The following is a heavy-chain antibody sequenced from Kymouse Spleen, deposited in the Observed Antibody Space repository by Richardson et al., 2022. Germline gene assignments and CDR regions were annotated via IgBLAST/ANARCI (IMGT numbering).Heavy chain of an antibody. J-gene: IGHJ4*02. CDR1: GFTFSSYG. V-gene: IGHV3-33*01. Sequence: QVQLVESGGGVVQPGRSLRLSCAASGFTFSSYGMHWVRQAPGKGLEWVAVIWYDGSNKYYADSVKGRFTISRDNSKNTLYLQMNSLRAEDTAVYYCARVGGSGSLLDYWGQGTLVTVSS. D-gene: IGHD3-10*01. CDR2: IWYDGSNK. CDR3: ARVGGSGSLLDY.